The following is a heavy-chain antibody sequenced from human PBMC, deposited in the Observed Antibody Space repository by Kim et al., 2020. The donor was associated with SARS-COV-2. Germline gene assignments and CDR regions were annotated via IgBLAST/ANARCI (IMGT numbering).Heavy chain of an antibody. CDR2: IYYSGST. D-gene: IGHD3-9*01. CDR1: GGSISSGDYY. J-gene: IGHJ4*02. CDR3: ASFPDILTGGDDY. Sequence: SETLSLTCTVSGGSISSGDYYWSWIRQPPGKGLEWIGYIYYSGSTYYNPSLKSRVTISVDTSKNQFSLKLSSVTAADTAVYYCASFPDILTGGDDYWGQGTLVTVSS. V-gene: IGHV4-30-4*01.